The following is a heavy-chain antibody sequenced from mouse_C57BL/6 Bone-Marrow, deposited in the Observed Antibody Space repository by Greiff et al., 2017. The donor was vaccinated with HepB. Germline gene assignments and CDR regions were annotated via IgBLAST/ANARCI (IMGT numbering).Heavy chain of an antibody. V-gene: IGHV1-81*01. D-gene: IGHD2-3*01. CDR3: ARSRWLLFYAMDY. CDR2: IYPRSGNT. Sequence: QVQLQQSGAELARPGASVKLSCKASGYTFTSYGISWVKQRTGQGLEWIGEIYPRSGNTYYNEKFKGKATLTADKSSSTAYMELRSLTSEDSAVYFCARSRWLLFYAMDYWGQGTSVTVSS. CDR1: GYTFTSYG. J-gene: IGHJ4*01.